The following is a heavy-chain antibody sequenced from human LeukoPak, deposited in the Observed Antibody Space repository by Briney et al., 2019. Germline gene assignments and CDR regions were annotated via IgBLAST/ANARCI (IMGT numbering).Heavy chain of an antibody. CDR2: IYTSGST. Sequence: SETLSLTCTVSGGSISSYYWSWIRQPAGKGLEWIGRIYTSGSTNYNPSLKSRVTMSVDTSKNQFSLKMSSVTAAETPVYYCARERSSSWYDYWGQGTLVTVSS. J-gene: IGHJ4*02. CDR3: ARERSSSWYDY. CDR1: GGSISSYY. V-gene: IGHV4-4*07. D-gene: IGHD6-13*01.